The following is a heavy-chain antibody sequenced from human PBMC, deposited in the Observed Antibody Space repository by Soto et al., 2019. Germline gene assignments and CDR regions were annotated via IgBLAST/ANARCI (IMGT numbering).Heavy chain of an antibody. V-gene: IGHV5-51*01. J-gene: IGHJ2*01. Sequence: EAKRPGESLKISCQGSGYDFFGYWIVWVRQRPGRGLELLGVIYPDNSNTEYSPSFQGQGTISADKSINTAYLQWSTLKASDTAMYFCARFEGPSFSNWYYDVWGRGTLVTVS. CDR2: IYPDNSNT. CDR1: GYDFFGYW. CDR3: ARFEGPSFSNWYYDV. D-gene: IGHD3-3*02.